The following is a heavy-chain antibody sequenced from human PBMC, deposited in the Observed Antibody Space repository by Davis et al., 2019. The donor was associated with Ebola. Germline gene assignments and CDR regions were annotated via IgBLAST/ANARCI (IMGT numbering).Heavy chain of an antibody. J-gene: IGHJ4*02. Sequence: AASVKVSCKASGGTFSSYAISWVRQAPGQGLEWMGIINPSGGSTSYAPKFQGRVTMPRDTSTSTVYMELSSLRSEDTAVYYCARGVVVAATRYFDYWGQGTLVTVSS. D-gene: IGHD2-15*01. V-gene: IGHV1-46*03. CDR2: INPSGGST. CDR3: ARGVVVAATRYFDY. CDR1: GGTFSSYA.